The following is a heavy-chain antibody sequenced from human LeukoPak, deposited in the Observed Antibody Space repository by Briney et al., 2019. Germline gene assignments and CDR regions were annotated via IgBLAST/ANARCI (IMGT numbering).Heavy chain of an antibody. Sequence: PSETLSLTCTVSGGSISSYYWSWIRQPPGKGLEWIGYIYYSGSTNYNPSLKSRVTTSVDTSKNQFSLKLSSVTAADTAVYYCARTYYDFWSGYSNWFDPWGQGTLVTVSS. CDR2: IYYSGST. D-gene: IGHD3-3*01. CDR1: GGSISSYY. J-gene: IGHJ5*02. CDR3: ARTYYDFWSGYSNWFDP. V-gene: IGHV4-59*01.